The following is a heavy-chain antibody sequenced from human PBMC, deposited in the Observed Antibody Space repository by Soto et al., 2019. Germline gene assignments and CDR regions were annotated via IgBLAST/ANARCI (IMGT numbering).Heavy chain of an antibody. CDR3: AKKVTIYAVDPADY. Sequence: PGGSLRLSCAVSGFTFSNYGMSWVRQAPGKGLEWVSVMSGSGDDAYYADSVKGRFTISRDNAKNMLYLQMNSLRAEDTAVYFCAKKVTIYAVDPADYWGQGTQVTVSS. CDR2: MSGSGDDA. J-gene: IGHJ4*02. CDR1: GFTFSNYG. D-gene: IGHD3-3*01. V-gene: IGHV3-23*01.